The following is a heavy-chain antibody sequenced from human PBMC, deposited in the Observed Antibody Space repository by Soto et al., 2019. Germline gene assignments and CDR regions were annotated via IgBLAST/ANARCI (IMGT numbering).Heavy chain of an antibody. Sequence: QVQLQESGPGLVKPSETLSLTCTVSGGSITTYYWSWVRQPPGKGLEWIGCIHYSGTTNYNPSLKGRVTISVDTPTTQFSLKLSSVTAADTAVYYCARLASGSLSYWGQGTLVTVSS. D-gene: IGHD6-25*01. J-gene: IGHJ4*02. CDR1: GGSITTYY. CDR3: ARLASGSLSY. V-gene: IGHV4-59*08. CDR2: IHYSGTT.